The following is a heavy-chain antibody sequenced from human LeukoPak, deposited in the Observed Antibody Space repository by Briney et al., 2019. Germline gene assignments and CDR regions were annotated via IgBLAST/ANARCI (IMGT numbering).Heavy chain of an antibody. V-gene: IGHV3-48*03. CDR1: GFTFSSYE. CDR3: ARGADIVVVVAATYYFDY. Sequence: GGSLRLSCAASGFTFSSYEMNWVRQAPVKGLEWVSYISSRGSTIYYADSVKGRFTISRDNAKNSLYLQMNSLRAEDTAVYYCARGADIVVVVAATYYFDYWGQGTLVTVSS. D-gene: IGHD2-15*01. J-gene: IGHJ4*02. CDR2: ISSRGSTI.